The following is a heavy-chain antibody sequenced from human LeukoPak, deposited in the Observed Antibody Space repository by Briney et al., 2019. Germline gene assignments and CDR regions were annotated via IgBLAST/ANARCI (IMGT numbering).Heavy chain of an antibody. CDR3: ARSVVTLYWYFDL. CDR2: IYYSGST. D-gene: IGHD4-23*01. J-gene: IGHJ2*01. CDR1: GGSISSSSYY. Sequence: SETLSLTCTVSGGSISSSSYYWGWIRQPPGKGLEWIGYIYYSGSTNYNPSLKSRVTISLDTSKNQFSLKLSSVTTADTAVYYCARSVVTLYWYFDLWGRGTLVTVSS. V-gene: IGHV4-61*05.